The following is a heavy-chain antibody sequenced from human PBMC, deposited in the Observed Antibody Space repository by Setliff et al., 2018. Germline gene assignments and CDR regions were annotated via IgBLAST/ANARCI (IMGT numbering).Heavy chain of an antibody. D-gene: IGHD3-10*01. CDR1: GGSVSPYF. V-gene: IGHV4-59*02. CDR3: ARLSWDGLRYHGLDV. CDR2: IQKSGGT. J-gene: IGHJ6*02. Sequence: PSETLSLTCTVSGGSVSPYFWSWIRQPPGKGLEWIGYIQKSGGTNYNPSLKSRVTISVDTSTNQFSLKLRSVTAADTAVYYCARLSWDGLRYHGLDVWGQGTTVTVSS.